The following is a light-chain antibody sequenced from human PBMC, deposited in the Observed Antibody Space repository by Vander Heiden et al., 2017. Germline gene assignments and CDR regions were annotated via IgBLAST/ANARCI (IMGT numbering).Light chain of an antibody. J-gene: IGLJ3*02. CDR1: SSNIGSNT. CDR2: SNT. V-gene: IGLV1-44*01. CDR3: AAWDDSLNGWV. Sequence: PGQRVTISCSGSSSNIGSNTVNWYQQLPGTAPKLLIYSNTQRPSGVPDRFSGSKSGTSASLAISGLQSEDEADYYCAAWDDSLNGWVFGGGTKLTVL.